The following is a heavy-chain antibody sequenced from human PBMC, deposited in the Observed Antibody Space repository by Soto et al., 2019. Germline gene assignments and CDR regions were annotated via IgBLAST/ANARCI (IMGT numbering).Heavy chain of an antibody. J-gene: IGHJ6*02. D-gene: IGHD6-13*01. CDR2: ISSSSSYI. CDR3: ARDWGYSSSWPTHGMDV. V-gene: IGHV3-21*01. CDR1: GFNFNSYT. Sequence: EVQLVESGGGLVKPGGSLRLSCAASGFNFNSYTINWVRQAPGKRLEWLSSISSSSSYIYYADSVKGRFTISRDNAKNSLYLQMNSLRAEDTAVYYCARDWGYSSSWPTHGMDVWGQGTTVTVSS.